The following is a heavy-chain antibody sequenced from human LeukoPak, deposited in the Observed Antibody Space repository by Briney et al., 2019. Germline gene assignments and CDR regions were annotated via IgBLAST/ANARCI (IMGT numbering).Heavy chain of an antibody. CDR3: VLDARLGESLR. Sequence: PGGSPRLSCAASGFSFSSYAMSWVRQAPGKGLEWVSYIRAGGDDTYYADSVRGRLTTSRDNSKNTLYLEMNSLGAEDTAIYYCVLDARLGESLRWGQGTLVTVSS. V-gene: IGHV3-23*01. CDR1: GFSFSSYA. D-gene: IGHD3-16*01. J-gene: IGHJ4*02. CDR2: IRAGGDDT.